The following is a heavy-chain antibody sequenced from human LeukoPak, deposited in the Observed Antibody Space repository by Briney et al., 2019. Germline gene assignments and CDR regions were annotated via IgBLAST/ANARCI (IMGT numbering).Heavy chain of an antibody. CDR1: GYTFTVYY. Sequence: GASVKVSCKASGYTFTVYYMHWVRQAPGQGLEWMGWINPNSGGTNYAQKFQGRVTMTRDTSISTAYMELSRLRSDDTAAYYCARGKRYYYGSGSYYILEYYYYYMDVWGKGTTVTVSS. CDR2: INPNSGGT. CDR3: ARGKRYYYGSGSYYILEYYYYYMDV. D-gene: IGHD3-10*01. V-gene: IGHV1-2*02. J-gene: IGHJ6*03.